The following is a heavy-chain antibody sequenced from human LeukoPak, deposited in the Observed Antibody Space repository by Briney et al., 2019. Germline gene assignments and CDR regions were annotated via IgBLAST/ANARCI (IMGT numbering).Heavy chain of an antibody. CDR3: ARAGKPMAGKYYFDF. V-gene: IGHV3-53*01. CDR2: IHPDGYT. CDR1: GFTVSTNY. J-gene: IGHJ4*02. Sequence: GGSLRLSCAASGFTVSTNYMCWVRQGLGKGLEWVSIIHPDGYTHYADSVKGRFTISRGNSKNTLFLQMDSLRAEDTAVYYCARAGKPMAGKYYFDFWGQGTLVTVSS. D-gene: IGHD6-19*01.